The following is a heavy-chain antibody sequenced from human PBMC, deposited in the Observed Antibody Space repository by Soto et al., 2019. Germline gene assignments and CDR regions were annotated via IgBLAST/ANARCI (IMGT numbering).Heavy chain of an antibody. CDR1: GFTFSSYA. V-gene: IGHV3-23*01. D-gene: IGHD3-3*01. CDR3: AKVXEKYYDFWSCTHYGMDV. J-gene: IGHJ6*02. Sequence: GGSLRLSCAASGFTFSSYAMSWVRQAPGKGLEWVSAISGSGGSTYYADSVKGRFTISRDNSKNTLYLQMNSLRAEDTAVYYCAKVXEKYYDFWSCTHYGMDVWGQGTTVTVSS. CDR2: ISGSGGST.